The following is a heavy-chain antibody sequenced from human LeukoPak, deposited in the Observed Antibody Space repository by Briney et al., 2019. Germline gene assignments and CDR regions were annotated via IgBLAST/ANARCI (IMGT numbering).Heavy chain of an antibody. CDR1: GGSISSYY. CDR3: ARHVAIFGVVSGFDY. J-gene: IGHJ4*02. CDR2: IYTSGST. D-gene: IGHD3-3*01. V-gene: IGHV4-4*09. Sequence: SETLSLTCNVSGGSISSYYWSWIRQPPGKGLEWIGYIYTSGSTNYNPSLKSRVTISVDTSKNQFSLKLSSVTAADTAVYYCARHVAIFGVVSGFDYWGQGTLVTVSS.